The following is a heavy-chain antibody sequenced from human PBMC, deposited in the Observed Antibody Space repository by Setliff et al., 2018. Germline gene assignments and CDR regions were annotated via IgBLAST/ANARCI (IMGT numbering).Heavy chain of an antibody. D-gene: IGHD5-18*01. V-gene: IGHV4-4*08. CDR3: AREGVDTRSSTDYRYYMDV. CDR1: GGSISSYY. J-gene: IGHJ6*03. Sequence: SETLSLTCTVSGGSISSYYWSWMRQPPGKGLEWIGYMHISGITNSNPSLKSRVTMSLDTSRNQFSLKLSSVTAADTAVYYCAREGVDTRSSTDYRYYMDVWGKGTTVTVSS. CDR2: MHISGIT.